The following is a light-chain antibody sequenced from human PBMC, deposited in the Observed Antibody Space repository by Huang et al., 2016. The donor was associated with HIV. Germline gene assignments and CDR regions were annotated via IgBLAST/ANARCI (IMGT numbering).Light chain of an antibody. V-gene: IGKV3-15*01. CDR3: QEYNDWPIT. Sequence: EIVLTQSPGTLSVSPGARAPLSCRASQSIDNYLAWYQQKPGQAPRLLIYGAATRASGIPARFTGSGSWTEFTLTITSLQSEDFAVYYCQEYNDWPITFGPGTKVDVK. CDR1: QSIDNY. J-gene: IGKJ3*01. CDR2: GAA.